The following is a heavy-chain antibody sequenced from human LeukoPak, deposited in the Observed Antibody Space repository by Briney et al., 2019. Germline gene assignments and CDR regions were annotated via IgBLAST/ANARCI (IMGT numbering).Heavy chain of an antibody. V-gene: IGHV3-23*01. CDR2: ISGSGGNNT. CDR3: AHLVGGATNY. D-gene: IGHD1-26*01. CDR1: GFTLSSYE. J-gene: IGHJ4*02. Sequence: GGSLRLSCTASGFTLSSYEMSWIRQAPGKGLEWVSAISGSGGNNTYYADSVKGRFTVSRDNSKNTLYLQMNSLRAEDTAVYYCAHLVGGATNYWGQGTLVTVSS.